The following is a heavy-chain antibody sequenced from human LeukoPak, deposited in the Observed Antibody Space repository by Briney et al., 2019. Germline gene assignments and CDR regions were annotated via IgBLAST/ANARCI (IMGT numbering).Heavy chain of an antibody. CDR1: GFTFSSYS. D-gene: IGHD4-17*01. CDR2: ISSSSSYI. J-gene: IGHJ4*02. V-gene: IGHV3-21*01. CDR3: ARDGENYFSDY. Sequence: PGGSLRLSCAASGFTFSSYSMNWVRQAPGKGLEWVSSISSSSSYIYYADSVEGRFTISRDNAKNSLYLQMNSLRAEDTAVYYCARDGENYFSDYWGQGTLVTVSS.